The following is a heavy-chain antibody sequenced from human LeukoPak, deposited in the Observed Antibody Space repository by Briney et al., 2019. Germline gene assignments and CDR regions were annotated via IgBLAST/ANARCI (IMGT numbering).Heavy chain of an antibody. J-gene: IGHJ4*02. Sequence: GGDTYYADFARGRFTISRDNSKNTLYLQMSSLRAEDTAVYFCAKDGYGSGSYSQYFDXWGQXTL. CDR2: GGDT. V-gene: IGHV3-23*01. D-gene: IGHD3-10*01. CDR3: AKDGYGSGSYSQYFDX.